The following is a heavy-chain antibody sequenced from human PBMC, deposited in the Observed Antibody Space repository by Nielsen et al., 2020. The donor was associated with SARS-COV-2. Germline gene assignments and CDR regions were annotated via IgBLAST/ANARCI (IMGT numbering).Heavy chain of an antibody. Sequence: WVRQAPGQGLEWMGWMNPNSGNTGYAQKFQGRVTMTRNTSISTAYMELSSLRSEDTAVYYCARHNSPTIFGVVIETSGMDVWGQGTMVTVSS. CDR3: ARHNSPTIFGVVIETSGMDV. J-gene: IGHJ6*02. V-gene: IGHV1-8*01. D-gene: IGHD3-3*01. CDR2: MNPNSGNT.